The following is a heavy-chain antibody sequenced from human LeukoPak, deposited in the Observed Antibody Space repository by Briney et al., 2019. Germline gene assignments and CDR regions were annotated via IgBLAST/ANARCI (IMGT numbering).Heavy chain of an antibody. CDR2: IVPILGTA. V-gene: IGHV1-69*04. Sequence: SVKVSFKASGGTFSTYAISWVRQAPGQGLEWVGRIVPILGTANYAQNFQGRVTITADRSTTTAYMEPSSLRSEDTAVYYCARVPQGSSWPYYFDYWGQGTLVTVSS. CDR3: ARVPQGSSWPYYFDY. D-gene: IGHD6-13*01. CDR1: GGTFSTYA. J-gene: IGHJ4*02.